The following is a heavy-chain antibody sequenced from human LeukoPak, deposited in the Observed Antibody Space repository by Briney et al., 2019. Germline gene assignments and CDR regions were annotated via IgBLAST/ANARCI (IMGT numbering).Heavy chain of an antibody. J-gene: IGHJ4*02. CDR3: ARGNKWSFDS. CDR1: GFTFNTYG. CDR2: INSDGSAT. Sequence: GGSLRLSCAASGFTFNTYGMSWVRQAPEKGLVWVSRINSDGSATSYADSVMVRFTISRDSAKNTLYLQMNSLRPEDTAVYYCARGNKWSFDSWGQGALVTVSS. V-gene: IGHV3-74*01. D-gene: IGHD2-15*01.